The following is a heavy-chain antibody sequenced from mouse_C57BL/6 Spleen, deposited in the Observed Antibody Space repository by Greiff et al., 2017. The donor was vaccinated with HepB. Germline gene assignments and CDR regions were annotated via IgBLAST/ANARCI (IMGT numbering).Heavy chain of an antibody. J-gene: IGHJ3*01. Sequence: VQLQQSGPELVKPGASVKISCKASGYSFTGYYMNWVKQSPEKSLEWIGEINPSTGGTTYNQKFKAKATLTVDKSSSTAYMQLKSLTSEDSAVYYCALYGSWFAYWGQGTLVTVSA. V-gene: IGHV1-42*01. CDR1: GYSFTGYY. CDR3: ALYGSWFAY. D-gene: IGHD1-1*02. CDR2: INPSTGGT.